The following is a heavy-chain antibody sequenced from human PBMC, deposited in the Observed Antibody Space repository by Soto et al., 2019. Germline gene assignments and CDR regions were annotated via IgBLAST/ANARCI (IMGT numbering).Heavy chain of an antibody. CDR1: GFTFSSYA. J-gene: IGHJ3*02. V-gene: IGHV3-23*01. CDR3: AKDHGYVNRGAFDI. D-gene: IGHD5-12*01. Sequence: GGSLRLSCAASGFTFSSYAMSWVRQAPGKGLEWVSAISGSGGSTYYADSVKGRFTISRDNSKNTLYLQMNSLRAEDTAXXYCAKDHGYVNRGAFDIWGQGTMVTVS. CDR2: ISGSGGST.